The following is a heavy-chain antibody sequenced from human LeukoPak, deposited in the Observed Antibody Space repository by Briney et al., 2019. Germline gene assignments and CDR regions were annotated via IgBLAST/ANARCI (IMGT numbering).Heavy chain of an antibody. CDR3: ATWAFYHSLDV. V-gene: IGHV3-43*02. CDR1: GFTFDAYA. CDR2: INKDGSAT. Sequence: PGGSLRLSCEASGFTFDAYAMHWVRQAPGKGLKWVSLINKDGSATYYADSVKGRFTISRDNSKNSLYLQMNSLRSEDTALYYCATWAFYHSLDVWGQGTTVTVSS. J-gene: IGHJ6*02. D-gene: IGHD1-26*01.